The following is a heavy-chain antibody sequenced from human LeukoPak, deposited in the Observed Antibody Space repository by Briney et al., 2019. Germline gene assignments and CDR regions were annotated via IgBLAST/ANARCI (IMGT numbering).Heavy chain of an antibody. CDR3: ARGHRISPNDYGDYVD. J-gene: IGHJ4*02. CDR1: GYTFTSYD. CDR2: MNPNSGNT. Sequence: ASVKVSCKASGYTFTSYDINWVRQATGQGLEWMGWMNPNSGNTGYAQKFQGRVTMTRNTSISAAYMELSSLRSEDTAVYYCARGHRISPNDYGDYVDWGQGTLVTV. V-gene: IGHV1-8*01. D-gene: IGHD4-17*01.